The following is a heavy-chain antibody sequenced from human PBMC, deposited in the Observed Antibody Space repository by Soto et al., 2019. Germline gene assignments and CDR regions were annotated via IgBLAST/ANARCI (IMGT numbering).Heavy chain of an antibody. Sequence: SETLSLNSAVSGGSISSDYWSWIRQPPGKGLEWIGYTYPRGNAYHNPSLKSRVTISVDMSKNQFSLQLRSVTAADTAVYYCARATQYYFDRSGYPTGPHFAFDIWSQGTMVT. V-gene: IGHV4-4*09. CDR2: TYPRGNA. D-gene: IGHD3-22*01. CDR1: GGSISSDY. J-gene: IGHJ3*02. CDR3: ARATQYYFDRSGYPTGPHFAFDI.